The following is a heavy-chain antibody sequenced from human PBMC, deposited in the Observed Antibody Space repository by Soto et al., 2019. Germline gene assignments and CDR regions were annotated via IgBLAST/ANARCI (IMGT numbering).Heavy chain of an antibody. CDR1: GFTFSSYS. V-gene: IGHV3-21*01. D-gene: IGHD6-6*01. CDR2: ISSSSSYI. Sequence: EVQLVESGGGLVKPWGSLRLSCAASGFTFSSYSMNWVRQAPGQGLEWVSSISSSSSYIYYADSVKGRFTISRDNAKNSLYLQMNSLRAEDTAVYYCARVGGQLVPGFDYWGQGTLVTVSS. CDR3: ARVGGQLVPGFDY. J-gene: IGHJ4*02.